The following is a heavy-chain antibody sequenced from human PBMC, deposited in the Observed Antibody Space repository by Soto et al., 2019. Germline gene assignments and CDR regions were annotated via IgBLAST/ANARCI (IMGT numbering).Heavy chain of an antibody. CDR1: GYSFTSYW. D-gene: IGHD5-12*01. Sequence: PGESLKISCKGSGYSFTSYWISWVRQMPGKGLEWMGRIDPSDSYTNYSPSFQGHVTISADKSSSTAYLQWSSLKASDTAMYYCARHESGYDFDYYYYGMDVWGQGTTVTVSS. V-gene: IGHV5-10-1*01. J-gene: IGHJ6*02. CDR3: ARHESGYDFDYYYYGMDV. CDR2: IDPSDSYT.